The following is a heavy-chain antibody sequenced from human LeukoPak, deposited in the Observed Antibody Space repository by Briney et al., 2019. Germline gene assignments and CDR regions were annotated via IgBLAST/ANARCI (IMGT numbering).Heavy chain of an antibody. D-gene: IGHD6-19*01. CDR1: GGSFRGYY. V-gene: IGHV4-34*01. CDR2: INHSGST. J-gene: IGHJ4*02. Sequence: SETLSLTCTVYGGSFRGYYWSWLRQPPGKGLEGIGEINHSGSTNYNPSLKSRVTISVDTSKNQFSLKLSSVTAADTAVYYCARDGSDSSGWYDGYFDYWGQGTLVTVSS. CDR3: ARDGSDSSGWYDGYFDY.